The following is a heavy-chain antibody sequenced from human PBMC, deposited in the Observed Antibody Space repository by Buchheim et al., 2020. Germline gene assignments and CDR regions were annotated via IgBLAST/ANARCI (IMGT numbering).Heavy chain of an antibody. J-gene: IGHJ6*02. Sequence: QVQLVESGGGVVQPGRSLRLSCAASGFTFSSYAMHWVRQAPGKGLEWVAVISYDGSNKYYADSVKGRFTISRDNSKNTLYLQMNSLRAEDTAVYYCARDLCNRFGRKLYCSSTSGKPLSDGMDVWGQGTT. D-gene: IGHD2-2*01. CDR3: ARDLCNRFGRKLYCSSTSGKPLSDGMDV. CDR1: GFTFSSYA. V-gene: IGHV3-30-3*01. CDR2: ISYDGSNK.